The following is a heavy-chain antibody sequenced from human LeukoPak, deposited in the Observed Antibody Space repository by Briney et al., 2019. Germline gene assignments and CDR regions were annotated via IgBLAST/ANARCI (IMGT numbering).Heavy chain of an antibody. CDR1: GFTFSSYG. V-gene: IGHV3-23*01. D-gene: IGHD3-9*01. Sequence: PGGSLRLSCAASGFTFSSYGMSWVRQAPGKGLEWVSAISGSGGSTYYADSVEGRFTISRDNSKNTLYLQMNSLRAEDTAVYYCAKDQLELRYFDPTKPDYWGQGTLVTVSS. CDR2: ISGSGGST. CDR3: AKDQLELRYFDPTKPDY. J-gene: IGHJ4*02.